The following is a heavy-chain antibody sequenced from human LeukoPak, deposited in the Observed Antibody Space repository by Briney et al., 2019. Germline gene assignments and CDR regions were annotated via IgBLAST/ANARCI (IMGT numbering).Heavy chain of an antibody. V-gene: IGHV4-38-2*02. J-gene: IGHJ4*02. CDR2: IYHSGST. CDR1: GYSISSGYY. D-gene: IGHD3-10*01. Sequence: SETLSLTCTVSGYSISSGYYWGWIRQPPGKGLEWIGSIYHSGSTYYNPSLKSRVTISVDKSKNQFSLKLSSVTAADTAVYYCARYRFGELFRRFFDYWGQGTLVTVSS. CDR3: ARYRFGELFRRFFDY.